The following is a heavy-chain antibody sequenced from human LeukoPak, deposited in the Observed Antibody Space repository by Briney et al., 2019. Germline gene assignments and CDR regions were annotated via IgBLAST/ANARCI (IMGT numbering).Heavy chain of an antibody. CDR1: GFTFSSYS. CDR3: ARSGRAATIFGVVIIPEIFDY. J-gene: IGHJ4*02. D-gene: IGHD3-3*01. V-gene: IGHV3-48*01. Sequence: PGGSLRLSCAASGFTFSSYSMNWVRQAPGKGLEWVSYISSSSSTIYYADSVKGRFTISRDNAKNSLYLQMNSLRAEDTAVYYCARSGRAATIFGVVIIPEIFDYWGQGTLVTVSP. CDR2: ISSSSSTI.